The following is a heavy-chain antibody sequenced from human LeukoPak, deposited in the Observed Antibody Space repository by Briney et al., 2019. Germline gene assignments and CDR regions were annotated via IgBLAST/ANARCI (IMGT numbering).Heavy chain of an antibody. CDR1: GGSFSGYY. Sequence: PSETLSLTCAVYGGSFSGYYWSWIRQPPGKGLEWIGEINHSGSTYYNPSLKSRVTISVDTSKNQFSLKPSSVTAADTAVYYCARDSSPFDYWGQGTLVTVSS. D-gene: IGHD2-15*01. CDR3: ARDSSPFDY. J-gene: IGHJ4*02. CDR2: INHSGST. V-gene: IGHV4-34*01.